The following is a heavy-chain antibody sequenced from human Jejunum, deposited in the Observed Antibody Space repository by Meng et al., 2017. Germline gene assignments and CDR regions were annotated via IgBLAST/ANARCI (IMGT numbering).Heavy chain of an antibody. J-gene: IGHJ5*01. CDR1: GGSSSKYY. Sequence: QRQLQEWAPGLGKPSETLSLPCTFSGGSSSKYYWGWTRQPPGKELEWIGTIYYSGSTYYNPSLESRVTISVDTSKNEFSLKLSSVTAADTAVYYCARDHGSSNWFYYWGQGTLVTVSS. D-gene: IGHD1-14*01. CDR2: IYYSGST. V-gene: IGHV4-39*07. CDR3: ARDHGSSNWFYY.